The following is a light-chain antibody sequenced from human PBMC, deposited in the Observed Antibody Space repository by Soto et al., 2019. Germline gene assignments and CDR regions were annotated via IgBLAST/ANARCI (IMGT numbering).Light chain of an antibody. CDR1: QSISSY. V-gene: IGKV1-39*01. J-gene: IGKJ2*01. CDR2: AAS. Sequence: DLQMTQSPSSLSASVGDRVTITCRASQSISSYLNWYQQKPGNVPNLLISAASSLQSGVPSRFSGSGSGTDFILTISNLQPEDFATYYCQHFYNTPYTFGQGTKVEIK. CDR3: QHFYNTPYT.